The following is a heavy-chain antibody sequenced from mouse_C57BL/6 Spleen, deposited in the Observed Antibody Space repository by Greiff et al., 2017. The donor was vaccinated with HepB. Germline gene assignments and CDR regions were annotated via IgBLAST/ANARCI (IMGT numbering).Heavy chain of an antibody. V-gene: IGHV5-17*01. Sequence: EVKLMESGGGLVKPGGSLKLSCAASGFTFSDYGMHWVRQAPEKGLEWVAYISSGSSTIYYADTVKGRFTISRDNAKNTLFMQMTSLRSEDTAMYYCARGSNYFDYWGQGTTLTVSS. CDR2: ISSGSSTI. J-gene: IGHJ2*01. CDR3: ARGSNYFDY. D-gene: IGHD1-1*01. CDR1: GFTFSDYG.